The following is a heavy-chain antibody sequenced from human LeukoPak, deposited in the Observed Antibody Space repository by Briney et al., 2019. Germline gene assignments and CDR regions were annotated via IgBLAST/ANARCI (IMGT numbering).Heavy chain of an antibody. CDR3: ARYIAVAGNLVGFDY. V-gene: IGHV4-4*07. CDR1: GGSISSYY. CDR2: IYTSGST. Sequence: SETLSLTCTVSGGSISSYYWSWIRQPAGKGLEWIGRIYTSGSTNYNPSLKSRVTMSVDTSKNQFSLKLSSVTAADTAVYYCARYIAVAGNLVGFDYWGQGTLVTVSS. D-gene: IGHD6-19*01. J-gene: IGHJ4*02.